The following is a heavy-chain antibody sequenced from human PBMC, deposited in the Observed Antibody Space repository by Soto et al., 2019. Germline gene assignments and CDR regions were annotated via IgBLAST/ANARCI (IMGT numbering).Heavy chain of an antibody. CDR1: GYTFTSYY. CDR2: INPSGGST. V-gene: IGHV1-46*03. Sequence: QVQLVQSGAEVKKPGASVKVSCKASGYTFTSYYMHWVRQAPGQGLEWMGIINPSGGSTSYAQKFQGRVTMTRDTSTSTVDMELSSLSSEDTAVYYCARDRCSGGSCYPALFSDWGQGTLVTVSS. J-gene: IGHJ4*02. CDR3: ARDRCSGGSCYPALFSD. D-gene: IGHD2-15*01.